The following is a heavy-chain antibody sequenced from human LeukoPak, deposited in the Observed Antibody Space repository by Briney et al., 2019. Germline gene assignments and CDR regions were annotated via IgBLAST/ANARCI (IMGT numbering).Heavy chain of an antibody. CDR3: ARQAVGATAGWYFDL. CDR1: GGSISSGGYS. V-gene: IGHV4-30-2*01. Sequence: PSETLSLTCAVSGGSISSGGYSWSWLRQPPGKGLEWIGYIYHSGSTYYNPSLKSRVTISVDRSKNQFSLKLSSVTAADTAVYYCARQAVGATAGWYFDLWGRGTLVTVSS. J-gene: IGHJ2*01. D-gene: IGHD1-26*01. CDR2: IYHSGST.